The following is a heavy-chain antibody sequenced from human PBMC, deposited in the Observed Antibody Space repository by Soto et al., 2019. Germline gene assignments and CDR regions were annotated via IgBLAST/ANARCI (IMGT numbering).Heavy chain of an antibody. D-gene: IGHD2-2*02. CDR3: ARPWCSGATCYRGVDYGMDV. CDR2: IYPGDSDT. J-gene: IGHJ6*02. CDR1: GYSFTNYW. Sequence: PGESLKISCKGSGYSFTNYWIGWVRQMPGRGLEWMGIIYPGDSDTRYNPSFEGQVTTSADKSISTAYLQWSSLKASDTAIYYCARPWCSGATCYRGVDYGMDVWGQGTTVTVSS. V-gene: IGHV5-51*01.